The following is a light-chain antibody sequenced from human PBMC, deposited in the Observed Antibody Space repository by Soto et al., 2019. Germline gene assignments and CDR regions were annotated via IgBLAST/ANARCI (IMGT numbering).Light chain of an antibody. Sequence: QSVLTQPPSVSGAPGQRVTISCTGSSSNIGAGSDVHWYQQVPGTAPKLLIYGNSNRPSGVPDRFFGSKSGTSASLAISGLQAEYEADYYCQSSDSSLSGGVFGGGTQLTVL. CDR1: SSNIGAGSD. CDR3: QSSDSSLSGGV. CDR2: GNS. J-gene: IGLJ3*02. V-gene: IGLV1-40*01.